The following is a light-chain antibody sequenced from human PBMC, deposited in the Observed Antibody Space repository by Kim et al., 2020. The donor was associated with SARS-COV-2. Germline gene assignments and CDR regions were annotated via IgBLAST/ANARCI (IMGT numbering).Light chain of an antibody. CDR2: EGK. CDR3: CSYAGSRTWV. J-gene: IGLJ3*02. CDR1: ASEVGAYKL. Sequence: GKLRTISGSGRASEVGAYKLGAWKKQNPGKGPKNMIYEGKKRAAGDSKRCSGSKSGRGDSLTISGRQTEDEDDDHCCSYAGSRTWVFGGGTRLTVL. V-gene: IGLV2-23*01.